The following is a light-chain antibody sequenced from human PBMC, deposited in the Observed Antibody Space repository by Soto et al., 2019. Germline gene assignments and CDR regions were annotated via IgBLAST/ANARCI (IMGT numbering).Light chain of an antibody. CDR3: QQYNTYSRT. CDR2: DVS. CDR1: QSISTW. V-gene: IGKV1-5*01. Sequence: DIQMTQSPSTLSASVGDRVTITCRASQSISTWLAWYRQKPGKAPKLLMYDVSSLESGVPLRFSGSGSGTEFTLTISSLQPDDFATYYCQQYNTYSRTFAQGTKVDIK. J-gene: IGKJ1*01.